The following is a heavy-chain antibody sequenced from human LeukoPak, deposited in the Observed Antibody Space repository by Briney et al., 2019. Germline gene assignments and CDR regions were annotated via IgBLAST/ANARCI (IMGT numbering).Heavy chain of an antibody. CDR2: IYYSGST. J-gene: IGHJ4*02. CDR1: GGSISSGNYY. CDR3: ARCGTYYRTFDF. Sequence: SETLSLTCTVSGGSISSGNYYWNWIRQPPGKGLEWIGSIYYSGSTYYNPSLKSRVTVSVDTSKNQFSLKLSSVTATDTAVYYCARCGTYYRTFDFWGQGTLVTVSS. D-gene: IGHD1-26*01. V-gene: IGHV4-39*01.